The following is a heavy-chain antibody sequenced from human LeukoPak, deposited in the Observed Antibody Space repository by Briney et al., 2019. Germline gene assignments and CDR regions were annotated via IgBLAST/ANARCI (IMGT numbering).Heavy chain of an antibody. Sequence: SETLSLTCTVSGYSISSGYYWGWIRQPPGKGLEWIGSIYHSGSTYYNPSLKSRVTISVGTSKNQFSLKLTSVTAADTAVYYCARGQRGFPYWGQGTLVTVSS. CDR2: IYHSGST. CDR1: GYSISSGYY. D-gene: IGHD5-12*01. J-gene: IGHJ4*02. V-gene: IGHV4-38-2*02. CDR3: ARGQRGFPY.